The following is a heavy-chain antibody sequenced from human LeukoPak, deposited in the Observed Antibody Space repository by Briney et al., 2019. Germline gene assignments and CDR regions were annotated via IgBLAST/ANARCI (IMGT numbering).Heavy chain of an antibody. J-gene: IGHJ4*02. Sequence: PGGSLRLSCAASGFILSSNYMTWVRQAPGKGLEWVSVIHNDGSTYYADSVKGRFTISRDNSKNTLYLQMNSPRVEDTAVYYCAALARDYWGQGTLVTVSS. V-gene: IGHV3-53*01. CDR2: IHNDGST. D-gene: IGHD3-3*02. CDR3: AALARDY. CDR1: GFILSSNY.